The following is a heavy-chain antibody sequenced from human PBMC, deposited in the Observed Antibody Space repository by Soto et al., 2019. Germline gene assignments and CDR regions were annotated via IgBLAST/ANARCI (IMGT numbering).Heavy chain of an antibody. V-gene: IGHV4-59*01. CDR2: IYYSGST. CDR3: ARGGIAVA. Sequence: SETLSLTCTVSGGSISSDYWSWIRQPPGKGLEWIGYIYYSGSTNYNPSLKSRVTISVDTSKNQFSLKLSSVTAADTAVYYCARGGIAVAWGQGTLVTVSS. J-gene: IGHJ4*02. D-gene: IGHD6-19*01. CDR1: GGSISSDY.